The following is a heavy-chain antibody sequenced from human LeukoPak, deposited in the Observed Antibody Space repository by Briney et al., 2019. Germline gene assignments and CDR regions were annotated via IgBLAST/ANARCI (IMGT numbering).Heavy chain of an antibody. D-gene: IGHD3-10*01. CDR2: ISGSGGST. J-gene: IGHJ3*02. Sequence: GGSLRLSCAASGFTFSSYWMHWVRQAPGKGLEWVSAISGSGGSTYYADSVKGRFTISRDNSKNTLYLQMNSLRAEDTAVYYCAKDLRYYGSGTIDAFDIWGQGTMVTVSS. V-gene: IGHV3-23*01. CDR1: GFTFSSYW. CDR3: AKDLRYYGSGTIDAFDI.